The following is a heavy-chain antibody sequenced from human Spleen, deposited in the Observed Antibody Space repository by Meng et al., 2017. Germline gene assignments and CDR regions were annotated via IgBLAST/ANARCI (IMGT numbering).Heavy chain of an antibody. CDR1: GFTFSSYG. J-gene: IGHJ4*02. CDR3: AKSAVAGVY. Sequence: GESLKISCAASGFTFSSYGMSWVRQAPGKGLECVSAISGSGGSTYYADSVKGRFTISRDNSKNTLYLQMNSLRAEDTAVYYCAKSAVAGVYWGQGTLVTVSS. D-gene: IGHD6-19*01. CDR2: ISGSGGST. V-gene: IGHV3-23*01.